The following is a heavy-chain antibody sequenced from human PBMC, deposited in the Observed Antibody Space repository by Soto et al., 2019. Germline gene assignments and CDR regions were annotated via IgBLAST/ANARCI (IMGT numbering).Heavy chain of an antibody. J-gene: IGHJ4*02. CDR1: GLIFSGSG. CDR2: VAYDGSRK. V-gene: IGHV3-30*03. CDR3: ARWVGGSMYDNSGKFDS. D-gene: IGHD3-22*01. Sequence: QVQLVESGGGVVQPGTSLRLTCAASGLIFSGSGMHWVRQAPGKGLEWVALVAYDGSRKHYGDSVKDRFTISRDNAENTLYLQMNSLRTEDTAVYYCARWVGGSMYDNSGKFDSWGQGTLVIVSS.